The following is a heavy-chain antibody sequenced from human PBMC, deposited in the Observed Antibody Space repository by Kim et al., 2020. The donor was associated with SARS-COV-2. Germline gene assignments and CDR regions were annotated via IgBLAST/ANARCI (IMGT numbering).Heavy chain of an antibody. V-gene: IGHV4-34*01. CDR3: ARGPPRGLMVRNNWFDP. Sequence: LTTRITISVDTSNNQFSLKLSSVTAADTAVYYCARGPPRGLMVRNNWFDPWGQGTLVTVSS. J-gene: IGHJ5*02. D-gene: IGHD3-10*01.